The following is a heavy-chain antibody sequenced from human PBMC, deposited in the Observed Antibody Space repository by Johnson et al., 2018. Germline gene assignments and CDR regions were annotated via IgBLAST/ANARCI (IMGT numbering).Heavy chain of an antibody. V-gene: IGHV3-33*01. CDR2: IWYDGSNK. Sequence: QVQLVESGGGVVQPGRSLRLSCAASGFTFSSYGMHWVRQAPGKGLEWGAVIWYDGSNKYYADSVKGRFTISRDNSKNRRSLQMNSLRAEDTAVYYCAREVERGVAAAVHYYYYGMDVWGQGTTVTVSS. CDR1: GFTFSSYG. J-gene: IGHJ6*02. D-gene: IGHD6-13*01. CDR3: AREVERGVAAAVHYYYYGMDV.